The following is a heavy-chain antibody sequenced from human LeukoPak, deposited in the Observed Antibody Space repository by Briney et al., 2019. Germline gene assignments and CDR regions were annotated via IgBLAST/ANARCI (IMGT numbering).Heavy chain of an antibody. V-gene: IGHV4-59*01. CDR3: ARGKGSTGPSSWFDP. J-gene: IGHJ5*02. CDR1: GVSITTYY. Sequence: SETLSLTCTVSGVSITTYYWSWIRQPPGKGLEWIGYIYYSGSTNYNPSLKSRVTISVDTSKNQFSLKLSSVTAADTAVYYCARGKGSTGPSSWFDPWGQGTLVTVSS. CDR2: IYYSGST. D-gene: IGHD2-8*02.